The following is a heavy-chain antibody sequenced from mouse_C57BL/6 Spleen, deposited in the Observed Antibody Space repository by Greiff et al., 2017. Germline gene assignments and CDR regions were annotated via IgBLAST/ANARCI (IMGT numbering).Heavy chain of an antibody. Sequence: QVQLQQSGAELVRPGASVTLSCKASGYTFTDYEMHWVKQTPVHGLEWIGAIDPETGGTAYNQKFKGKAILTADTSSSTAYMELRSLTSEDSAVYYCTTYGNTWFAYWGQGTLVTVSA. CDR1: GYTFTDYE. CDR3: TTYGNTWFAY. D-gene: IGHD2-10*02. CDR2: IDPETGGT. V-gene: IGHV1-15*01. J-gene: IGHJ3*01.